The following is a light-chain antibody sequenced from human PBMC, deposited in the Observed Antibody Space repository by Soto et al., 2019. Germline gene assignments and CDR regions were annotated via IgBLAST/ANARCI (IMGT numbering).Light chain of an antibody. V-gene: IGKV3-11*01. Sequence: EIVLTQSPATVSLSPGERATLSCRASQSVRSSLAWYQQHPGQAPRLLISAASNRATGIPARFSGSGSGTDFTLPISSLDPQDFAVYYCQQRSNWPGTFGLGTKVDIK. CDR3: QQRSNWPGT. CDR1: QSVRSS. J-gene: IGKJ1*01. CDR2: AAS.